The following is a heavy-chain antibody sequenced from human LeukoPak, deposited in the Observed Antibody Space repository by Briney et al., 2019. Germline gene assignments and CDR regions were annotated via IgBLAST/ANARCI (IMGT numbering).Heavy chain of an antibody. D-gene: IGHD1-14*01. CDR3: ARHAFRSQYNPNDL. CDR2: IYYNGIT. CDR1: EFNVSSNY. Sequence: PGGSLRLSCTASEFNVSSNYISWLRQAPGGRLEWLSVIYYNGITFYSDSVKGRFTISRDTSKNTVYLQMNSLRGEDTAMYYCARHAFRSQYNPNDLWGQGTLVTVSS. J-gene: IGHJ4*02. V-gene: IGHV3-66*04.